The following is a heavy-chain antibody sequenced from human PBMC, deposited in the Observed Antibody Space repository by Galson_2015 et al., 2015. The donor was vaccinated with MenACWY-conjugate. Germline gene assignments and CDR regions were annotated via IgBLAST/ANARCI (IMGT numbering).Heavy chain of an antibody. CDR3: ARAPELYDFWSGDYYYYYYGMDV. V-gene: IGHV3-7*03. D-gene: IGHD3-3*01. CDR2: IKQDGSGK. J-gene: IGHJ6*02. CDR1: GFTFSSYW. Sequence: SLRLSCAASGFTFSSYWMSWVRQAPGKGLEWVANIKQDGSGKYYVDSVKGRFAISRDNAKNSLYLQMNSLRAEDTAVYYCARAPELYDFWSGDYYYYYYGMDVWGQGTTVTVSS.